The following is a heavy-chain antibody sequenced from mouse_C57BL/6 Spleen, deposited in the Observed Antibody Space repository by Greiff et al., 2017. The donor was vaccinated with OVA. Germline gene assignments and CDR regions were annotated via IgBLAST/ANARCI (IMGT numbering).Heavy chain of an antibody. CDR3: ARQYYGSRGYAMDY. CDR1: GYAFSSYW. J-gene: IGHJ4*01. D-gene: IGHD1-1*01. CDR2: IYPGDGDT. V-gene: IGHV1-80*01. Sequence: QVQLKQSGAELVKPGASVKISCKASGYAFSSYWMNWVKQRPGKGLEWIGQIYPGDGDTNYNGKFKGKATLTADKSSSTAYMQLSSLTSEDSAVYFCARQYYGSRGYAMDYWGQGTSVTVSS.